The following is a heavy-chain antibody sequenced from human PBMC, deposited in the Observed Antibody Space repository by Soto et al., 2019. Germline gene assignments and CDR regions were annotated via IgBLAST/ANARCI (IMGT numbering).Heavy chain of an antibody. CDR2: IYYSGST. CDR1: AGSISSGGYY. CDR3: ARGRPHDGGGKDFDY. Sequence: ASETLSLTCTVSAGSISSGGYYWSWIRQHPGKGLEWIGYIYYSGSTYYNPSLKSRVTISVDTSKNQFSLKLSSVTAADTAVYYCARGRPHDGGGKDFDYWGQGTLVTVSS. V-gene: IGHV4-31*03. J-gene: IGHJ4*02. D-gene: IGHD2-15*01.